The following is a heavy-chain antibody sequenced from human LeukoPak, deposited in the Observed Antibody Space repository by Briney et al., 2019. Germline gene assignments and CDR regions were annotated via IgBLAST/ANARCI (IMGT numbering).Heavy chain of an antibody. Sequence: SENLSLTCAVSGYSISSGYYWGWIRQPPGKGLEWIGSIYHSGNTYYNPSLKSRITKSVDTSKNHFSLNLSSVAVADTAVYYCASQSPPHDYWGQGTLVTVSS. CDR1: GYSISSGYY. CDR2: IYHSGNT. CDR3: ASQSPPHDY. V-gene: IGHV4-38-2*01. J-gene: IGHJ4*02.